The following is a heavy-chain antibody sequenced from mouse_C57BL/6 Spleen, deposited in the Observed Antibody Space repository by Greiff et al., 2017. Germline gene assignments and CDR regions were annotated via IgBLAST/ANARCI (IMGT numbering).Heavy chain of an antibody. CDR3: ARQPSLYFDY. V-gene: IGHV5-6*01. J-gene: IGHJ2*01. Sequence: EVKLMESGGDLVKPGGSLKLSCAASGFTFSSYGMSWVRQTPDKRLEWVATISSGGSYTYYPDSVQGRFPISRDNAKNPLSLQMSSLKSEDTAMYYCARQPSLYFDYWGQGTTLTVAS. D-gene: IGHD6-1*01. CDR1: GFTFSSYG. CDR2: ISSGGSYT.